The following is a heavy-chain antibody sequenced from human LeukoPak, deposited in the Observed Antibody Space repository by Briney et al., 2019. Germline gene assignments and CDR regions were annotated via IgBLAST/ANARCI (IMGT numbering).Heavy chain of an antibody. D-gene: IGHD5-18*01. CDR2: ISYDGSNK. CDR1: GFSFRSYA. V-gene: IGHV3-30-3*01. CDR3: ARDPGYSYGIDY. Sequence: GGSLTLSYAASGFSFRSYAMHWVRQAPGKVLERVAVISYDGSNKYYADSVKGRFTISRDNSKNTLYLQMNSLRAEDTAVYYCARDPGYSYGIDYWGQGTLVTVSS. J-gene: IGHJ4*02.